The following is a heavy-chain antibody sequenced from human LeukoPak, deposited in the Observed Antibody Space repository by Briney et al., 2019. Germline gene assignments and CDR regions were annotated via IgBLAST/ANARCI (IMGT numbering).Heavy chain of an antibody. D-gene: IGHD1-26*01. Sequence: SQTLSLTCTVSGGSISSGSYYWSWIRQPAGKGLEWIGRIYTSGSTNYNPSLKSPVTISVDTSKNQFSLKLSSVTAADTAVYYCARDLVYWGQGTLVTVSS. J-gene: IGHJ4*02. CDR1: GGSISSGSYY. V-gene: IGHV4-61*02. CDR3: ARDLVY. CDR2: IYTSGST.